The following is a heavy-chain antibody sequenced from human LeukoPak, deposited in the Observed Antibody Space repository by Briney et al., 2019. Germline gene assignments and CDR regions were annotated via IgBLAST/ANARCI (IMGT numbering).Heavy chain of an antibody. CDR3: ARSSAPPSNYGDY. CDR1: GYTFTGYY. V-gene: IGHV1-2*02. Sequence: ASVKVSCKASGYTFTGYYMHWVRQAPGQGLEWMGWINPNSGGTNYAQKFQGRVTMTRDTSISTAYMELSRLRSDDTAVYYCARSSAPPSNYGDYWGQGTLVTVSS. CDR2: INPNSGGT. D-gene: IGHD4-11*01. J-gene: IGHJ4*02.